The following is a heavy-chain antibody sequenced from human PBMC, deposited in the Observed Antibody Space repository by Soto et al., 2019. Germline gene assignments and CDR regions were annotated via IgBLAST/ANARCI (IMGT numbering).Heavy chain of an antibody. CDR3: ARGVQTGYRPPVDDAFDI. CDR2: IYYSGST. V-gene: IGHV4-31*03. Sequence: PSETLSLTCTVSAGSISSGGYYWSWIRQHPGKGLEWIGYIYYSGSTYYNPSLKSRVTISVDTSKNQFSLKLSSVTAADTAVYYCARGVQTGYRPPVDDAFDIWGQGTMVTVSS. D-gene: IGHD3-9*01. CDR1: AGSISSGGYY. J-gene: IGHJ3*02.